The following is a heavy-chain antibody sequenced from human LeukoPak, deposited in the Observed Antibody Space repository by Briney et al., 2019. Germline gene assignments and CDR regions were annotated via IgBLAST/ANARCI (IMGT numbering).Heavy chain of an antibody. CDR1: GGSISSGAYY. Sequence: SETLSLTCTVSGGSISSGAYYWSWIRQHPGKGLEWIGYIYYSGSTYYHPSLKSRVTISVDTSKNQFSLKLSSVTAADTAVYYCARANVLQAWFDPWGQGTLVTVSS. CDR3: ARANVLQAWFDP. V-gene: IGHV4-31*03. CDR2: IYYSGST. J-gene: IGHJ5*02.